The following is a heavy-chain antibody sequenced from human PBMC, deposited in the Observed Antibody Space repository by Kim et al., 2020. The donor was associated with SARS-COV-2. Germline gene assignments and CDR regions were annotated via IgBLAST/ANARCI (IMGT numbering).Heavy chain of an antibody. CDR3: VKDMAVTTSVLDY. J-gene: IGHJ4*02. V-gene: IGHV3-9*01. D-gene: IGHD4-17*01. Sequence: GGSLRLSCAASGFTFDDYAMHWVRQAPGKGLEWVSGISWNSGTIGYADSVKGRFTISRDNAKNSLYLQMNSLRVEDTALYYYVKDMAVTTSVLDYWGQGTLVTVSS. CDR2: ISWNSGTI. CDR1: GFTFDDYA.